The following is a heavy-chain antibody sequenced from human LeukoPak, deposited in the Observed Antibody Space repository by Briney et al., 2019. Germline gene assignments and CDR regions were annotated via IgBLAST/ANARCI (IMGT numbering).Heavy chain of an antibody. J-gene: IGHJ4*02. Sequence: GGSLRLSCAASGFTFINYAMSWVRQAPGKGLEWVSAISGSGGSTYYADSVKGRFTISRDNSKNTLYLQMNSLRAEDTAVYYCAKGSHTMATIRYYFDYWGQGTLVTVSS. CDR3: AKGSHTMATIRYYFDY. D-gene: IGHD5-24*01. V-gene: IGHV3-23*01. CDR2: ISGSGGST. CDR1: GFTFINYA.